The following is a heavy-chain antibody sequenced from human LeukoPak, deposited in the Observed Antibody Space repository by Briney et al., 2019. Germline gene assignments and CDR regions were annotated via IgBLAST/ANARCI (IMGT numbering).Heavy chain of an antibody. J-gene: IGHJ6*02. CDR3: ARAALERFLEWLPNYYYYYGMDV. V-gene: IGHV1-46*01. D-gene: IGHD3-3*01. CDR2: INPSGGST. Sequence: ASVKVSCKASGYTFTSYYMHWVRQAPGQGLEWMGIINPSGGSTSYAQKFQGRVTMTRDTSTSTVYMELSSLRSEDTAVYYCARAALERFLEWLPNYYYYYGMDVWGQGTTDTVSS. CDR1: GYTFTSYY.